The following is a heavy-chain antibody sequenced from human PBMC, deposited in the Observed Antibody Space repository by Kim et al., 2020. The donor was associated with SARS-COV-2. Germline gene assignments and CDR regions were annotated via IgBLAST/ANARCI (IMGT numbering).Heavy chain of an antibody. CDR2: ITGSGGST. CDR1: GFTFSSYA. J-gene: IGHJ4*02. V-gene: IGHV3-23*01. CDR3: AKAHQLIITNFDY. D-gene: IGHD3-9*01. Sequence: GGSLRLSCAASGFTFSSYAMSWVRQAPGKGLEWVSGITGSGGSTYYADSVKGRFTISRDNSKNTLYLQMNSLRAEDTAVYFCAKAHQLIITNFDYWGQGTLVTVSS.